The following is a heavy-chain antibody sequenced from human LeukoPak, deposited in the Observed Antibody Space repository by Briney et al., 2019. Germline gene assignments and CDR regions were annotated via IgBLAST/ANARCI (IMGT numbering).Heavy chain of an antibody. CDR3: ARAEYSASWFGYFQY. J-gene: IGHJ1*01. CDR2: ISYDGSSK. V-gene: IGHV3-30-3*01. D-gene: IGHD2-2*01. Sequence: GGSLRLSCAASGFXFSNYAMHWVRQAPGKGLEWVVVISYDGSSKYYADFVEGRFTVSRDNSRNTLYLQLNSLREEDTAVYYCARAEYSASWFGYFQYWGQGTLLTVPS. CDR1: GFXFSNYA.